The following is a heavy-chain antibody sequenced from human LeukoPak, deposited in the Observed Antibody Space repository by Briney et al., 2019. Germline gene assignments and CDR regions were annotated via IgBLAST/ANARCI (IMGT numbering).Heavy chain of an antibody. J-gene: IGHJ4*02. CDR3: AKGSSGSFYSHFDY. V-gene: IGHV3-23*01. CDR1: GFTFSSYA. Sequence: GGSLRLSCAASGFTFSSYAMNWVRQAPGKGLEWVSAISGSGDSTYYADSVKGRFTISRDNSKNTLYLQMNSLRAEDTAVYYCAKGSSGSFYSHFDYWGQGTLATVSS. D-gene: IGHD3-10*01. CDR2: ISGSGDST.